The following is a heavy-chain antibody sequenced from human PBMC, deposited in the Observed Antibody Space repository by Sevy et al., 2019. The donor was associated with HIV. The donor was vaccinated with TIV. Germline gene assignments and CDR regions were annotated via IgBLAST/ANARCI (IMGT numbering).Heavy chain of an antibody. CDR3: ARGGDFNDRSAKRDFDY. D-gene: IGHD3-22*01. Sequence: GGSLRLSCAASGFTFSNYGMHWVRQAPGKGLEWVAVIWNDGSNKYYADSVKGRFTISRDNSKNTLYLQMNSPRVEDTAVYFCARGGDFNDRSAKRDFDYWGQGTPVTVSS. J-gene: IGHJ4*02. V-gene: IGHV3-33*01. CDR2: IWNDGSNK. CDR1: GFTFSNYG.